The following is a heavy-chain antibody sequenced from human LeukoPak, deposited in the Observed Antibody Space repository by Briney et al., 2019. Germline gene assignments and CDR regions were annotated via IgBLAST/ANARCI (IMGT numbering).Heavy chain of an antibody. D-gene: IGHD1-14*01. Sequence: SETLSLTCTVSGGSISSSSYYWGWIRQPPGKGLEWIGSIYYSGSTYYNPSLKSRVTISVDTSKNQISLKLSSVTAADTAVYYCARLGKWPTEVSNYYYYYMDVWGKGTTVTVSS. CDR3: ARLGKWPTEVSNYYYYYMDV. CDR1: GGSISSSSYY. CDR2: IYYSGST. J-gene: IGHJ6*03. V-gene: IGHV4-39*01.